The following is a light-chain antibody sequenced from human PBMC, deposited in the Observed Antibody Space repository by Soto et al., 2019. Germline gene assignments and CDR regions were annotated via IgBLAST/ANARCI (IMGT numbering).Light chain of an antibody. J-gene: IGLJ1*01. V-gene: IGLV2-8*01. CDR3: SSYAGSNIYV. CDR2: EVS. Sequence: QSALTQPPSASVSPRQSVTISCTGTSSDVGGYNYVSWYQQHPGKAPKLMIYEVSKRPSGVPDRFSGSKSGNTASLTVSGLQAEDEADYYCSSYAGSNIYVFGTGTKVTVL. CDR1: SSDVGGYNY.